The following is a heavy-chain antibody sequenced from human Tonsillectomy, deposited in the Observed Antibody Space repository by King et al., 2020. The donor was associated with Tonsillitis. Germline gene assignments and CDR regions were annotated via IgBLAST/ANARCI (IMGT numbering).Heavy chain of an antibody. CDR2: ISYDGSNK. J-gene: IGHJ4*02. Sequence: VQLVESGGGVVQPGRSLRLSCAASGFTFSSYTMHWVRQAPGKGLEWGTVISYDGSNKYYADSVKGRFTISRDNSKNTLYLQMNSLRAEDTAVYYCARVLTGSTIDYWGQGTLVTVSS. V-gene: IGHV3-30-3*01. CDR3: ARVLTGSTIDY. D-gene: IGHD1-20*01. CDR1: GFTFSSYT.